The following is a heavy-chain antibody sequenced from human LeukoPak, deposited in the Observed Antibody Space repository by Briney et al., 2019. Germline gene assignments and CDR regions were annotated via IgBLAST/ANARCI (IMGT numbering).Heavy chain of an antibody. CDR1: GFTFSSYG. Sequence: GGSLRLSCAASGFTFSSYGMHWVRQAPGKGLEWVAVISYDGSNKYYADSVKGRFTISRDNSKNTLYLQMNSLRAEDTAVYYCAKLPDRSGWAYHYYGMDVWGQGTTVTVSS. CDR3: AKLPDRSGWAYHYYGMDV. J-gene: IGHJ6*02. D-gene: IGHD6-19*01. CDR2: ISYDGSNK. V-gene: IGHV3-30*18.